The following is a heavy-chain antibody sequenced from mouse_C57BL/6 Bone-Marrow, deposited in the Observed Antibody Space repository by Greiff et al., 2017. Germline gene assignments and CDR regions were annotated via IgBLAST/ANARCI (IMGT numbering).Heavy chain of an antibody. J-gene: IGHJ4*01. D-gene: IGHD2-4*01. V-gene: IGHV1-64*01. Sequence: VQLKQPGAELVKPGASVKLSCKASGYTFTSYWMHWVKQRPGQGLEWIGMIHPNSGSTNYNEKFKSKATLTVDKSSSTAYMQLSSLKAEDAAVYYCAREYDYEYYYAMDYWGQGTSVTVSS. CDR2: IHPNSGST. CDR1: GYTFTSYW. CDR3: AREYDYEYYYAMDY.